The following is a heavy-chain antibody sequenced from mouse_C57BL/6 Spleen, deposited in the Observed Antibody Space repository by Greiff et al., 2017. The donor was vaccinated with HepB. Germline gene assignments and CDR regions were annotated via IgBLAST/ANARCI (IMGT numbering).Heavy chain of an antibody. CDR3: ARDGYYLRPYFDY. CDR2: ISDGGSYT. CDR1: GFTFSSYA. Sequence: VQLQQSGGGLVKPGGSLKLSCAASGFTFSSYAMSWVRQTPEKRLEWVATISDGGSYTYYPDNVKGRFTISSDNAKNNLYLQMSHLKSEDTAMYYCARDGYYLRPYFDYWGQGTTLTVSS. J-gene: IGHJ2*01. D-gene: IGHD2-3*01. V-gene: IGHV5-4*01.